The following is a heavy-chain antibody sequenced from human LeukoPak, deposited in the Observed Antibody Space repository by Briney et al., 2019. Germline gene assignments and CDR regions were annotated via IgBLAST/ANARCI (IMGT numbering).Heavy chain of an antibody. D-gene: IGHD5-24*01. CDR2: IHPSGIF. J-gene: IGHJ4*02. CDR1: GGSCYDYY. Sequence: PSETLSLTCAVSGGSCYDYYCSWLRQPPGKGLEWIGEIHPSGIFYYNSSLLSRVTISIDTSKSQFSLRLTSVTAADTAFYYCARGRDRSKAGDHWGQGSLVTVSS. V-gene: IGHV4-34*01. CDR3: ARGRDRSKAGDH.